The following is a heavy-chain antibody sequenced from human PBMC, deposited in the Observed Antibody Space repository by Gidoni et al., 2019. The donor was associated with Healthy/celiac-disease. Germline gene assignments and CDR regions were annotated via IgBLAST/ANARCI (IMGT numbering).Heavy chain of an antibody. Sequence: QVQLQESGPGLVKPSETLSLTCTVSGGSISSYSWSWIRQPPGKGLEWIGYIYYSGSTNYNPSLKSRVTISVDTSKNQFSLKLSSVTAADTAVYYCARVEMITFGGVIVIPNGFDPWGQGTLVTVSS. CDR2: IYYSGST. D-gene: IGHD3-16*02. V-gene: IGHV4-59*01. J-gene: IGHJ5*02. CDR3: ARVEMITFGGVIVIPNGFDP. CDR1: GGSISSYS.